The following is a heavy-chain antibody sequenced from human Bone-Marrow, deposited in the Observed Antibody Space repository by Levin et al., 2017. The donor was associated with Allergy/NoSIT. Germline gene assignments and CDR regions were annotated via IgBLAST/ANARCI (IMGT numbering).Heavy chain of an antibody. D-gene: IGHD3-22*01. CDR3: AKVLTSGSYYYFDS. J-gene: IGHJ4*02. CDR2: IRNSGTDT. Sequence: SCAASGFPFSNYAMSWVRQAPGEGLEWVSAIRNSGTDTYYADSVRGRFSISRDNSKDTLYLQMNSLRADDTAVYYCAKVLTSGSYYYFDSWGQGTLVTVSS. V-gene: IGHV3-23*01. CDR1: GFPFSNYA.